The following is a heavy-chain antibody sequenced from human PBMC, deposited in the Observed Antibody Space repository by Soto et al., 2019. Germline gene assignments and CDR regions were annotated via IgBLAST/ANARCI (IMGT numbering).Heavy chain of an antibody. J-gene: IGHJ6*02. CDR2: IRSKANSYAT. CDR3: TRTYSSGWYGDYYYYYGMDV. D-gene: IGHD6-19*01. Sequence: EVQLVESGGGLVQPGGSLKLSCAASGFTFSGSAMHWVRQASGKGLEWVGRIRSKANSYATAYAASVKGRFTISRDDSKNTAYLQMNSLKTEDTAVYYCTRTYSSGWYGDYYYYYGMDVWGQGTTVTVSS. V-gene: IGHV3-73*02. CDR1: GFTFSGSA.